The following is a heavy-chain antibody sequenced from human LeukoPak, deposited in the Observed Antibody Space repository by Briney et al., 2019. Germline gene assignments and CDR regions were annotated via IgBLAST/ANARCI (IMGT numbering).Heavy chain of an antibody. V-gene: IGHV3-23*01. CDR2: ISGSDGST. Sequence: PLGSLRLSCAASGFTFSSYAMSWVRQAPGKGLEWVSGISGSDGSTYYADSVKGRLSISRDYSKNTLYVQMNSLRVEDTAVYYCAKARGFCSGGSCYNPFDPWGQGSLVSVSS. D-gene: IGHD2-15*01. CDR1: GFTFSSYA. CDR3: AKARGFCSGGSCYNPFDP. J-gene: IGHJ5*02.